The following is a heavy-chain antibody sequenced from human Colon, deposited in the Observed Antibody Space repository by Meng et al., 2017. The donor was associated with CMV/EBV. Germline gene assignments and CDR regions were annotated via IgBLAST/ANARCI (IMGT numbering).Heavy chain of an antibody. CDR1: GFTFSNYT. V-gene: IGHV3-21*06. Sequence: GESLKISCTASGFTFSNYTVKWVRQAPGKGLEWVSSISSSGSYIYYADSVKGRFTISRDSAKTSVFLQMNSLRAEDTAVYYCARDPKVLDTTLATGYWGQGTLVTVSS. CDR3: ARDPKVLDTTLATGY. J-gene: IGHJ4*02. CDR2: ISSSGSYI. D-gene: IGHD5-18*01.